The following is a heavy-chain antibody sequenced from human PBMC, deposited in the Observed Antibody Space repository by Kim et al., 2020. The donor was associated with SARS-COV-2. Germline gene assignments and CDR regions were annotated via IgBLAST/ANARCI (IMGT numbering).Heavy chain of an antibody. CDR3: ARGGWVVPAAMGKVGFDY. V-gene: IGHV1-2*02. J-gene: IGHJ4*02. D-gene: IGHD2-2*01. CDR1: GYTFTGYY. CDR2: INPNSGGT. Sequence: ASVKVSCKASGYTFTGYYMHWVRQAPGQGLEPMGWINPNSGGTNYAQKFQGRVTMTRDTSISTAYMELSRLRSDDTAVYYCARGGWVVPAAMGKVGFDYWGQGTLVTVSS.